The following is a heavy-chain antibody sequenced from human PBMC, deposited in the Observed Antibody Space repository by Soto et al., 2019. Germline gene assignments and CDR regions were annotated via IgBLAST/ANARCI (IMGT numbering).Heavy chain of an antibody. CDR3: ATHDGPAAAGLVLDF. CDR1: GFTFSSRW. CDR2: IKQDENGM. Sequence: EVQLVESGGGLVQPGGSLRLSCEASGFTFSSRWMTWVRQGTGKGLEWVANIKQDENGMDYVDSVKGRVTISRDNAKNSLYLQMHSLRAEDTDVYYCATHDGPAAAGLVLDFWGQGTLVTVSS. V-gene: IGHV3-7*02. D-gene: IGHD6-13*01. J-gene: IGHJ4*02.